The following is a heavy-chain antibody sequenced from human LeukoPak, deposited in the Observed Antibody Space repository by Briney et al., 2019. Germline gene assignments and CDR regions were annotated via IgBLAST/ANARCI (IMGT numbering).Heavy chain of an antibody. V-gene: IGHV1-8*01. CDR1: GYTFTSYD. J-gene: IGHJ6*03. CDR2: VNPNSGNT. Sequence: ASVKVSCKASGYTFTSYDINWVRQATGQGFEWMGWVNPNSGNTGYAQKFQGRVTMTRNTSISTAYMELSSLRSEDTAVYYCARGTPQDYYYYYMDVWGKGTTVTVSS. CDR3: ARGTPQDYYYYYMDV.